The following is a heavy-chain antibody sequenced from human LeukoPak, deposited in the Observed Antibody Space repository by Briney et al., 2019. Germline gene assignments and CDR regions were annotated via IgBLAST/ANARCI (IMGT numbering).Heavy chain of an antibody. J-gene: IGHJ3*02. D-gene: IGHD3-10*01. V-gene: IGHV1-2*06. Sequence: GASVKVSCKASGYTFTGYYMHWVRQAPGQGLEWMGRINPNSGGTNYAQKFQGRVTMTRDTSISTAYMELSRLRSDDTAVYYCARVPSILLSIAETNAFDIWGQGTMVTVSS. CDR2: INPNSGGT. CDR1: GYTFTGYY. CDR3: ARVPSILLSIAETNAFDI.